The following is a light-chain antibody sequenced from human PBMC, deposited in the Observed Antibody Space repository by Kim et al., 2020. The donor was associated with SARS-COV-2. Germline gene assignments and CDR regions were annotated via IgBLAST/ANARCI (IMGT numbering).Light chain of an antibody. V-gene: IGKV1-39*01. Sequence: DIQMTQSPSSLSASVGDRITISCRASQSIINYLNWYQQTPGKAPRLLIYAASTLRSGVPSRFSGSGSGTDFTLTISSRQPEDSATYYCQQSYTTLYTFGPGTKLEI. CDR3: QQSYTTLYT. CDR2: AAS. J-gene: IGKJ2*01. CDR1: QSIINY.